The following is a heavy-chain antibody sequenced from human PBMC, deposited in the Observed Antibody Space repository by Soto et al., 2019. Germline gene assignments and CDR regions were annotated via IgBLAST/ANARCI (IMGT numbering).Heavy chain of an antibody. Sequence: EVQLLESGGGLVQPGGSLRLSCAASGFTFSSYAMSWVRQAPGKGLEWVSAISGSGGSTYYADSVKGRFTISRVNSKSTLYLQMNSLSAEDTAVYYCAKDGLRSGSYYRYFISWFDPWGRGTLVTVSS. CDR2: ISGSGGST. J-gene: IGHJ5*02. V-gene: IGHV3-23*01. CDR1: GFTFSSYA. CDR3: AKDGLRSGSYYRYFISWFDP. D-gene: IGHD3-10*01.